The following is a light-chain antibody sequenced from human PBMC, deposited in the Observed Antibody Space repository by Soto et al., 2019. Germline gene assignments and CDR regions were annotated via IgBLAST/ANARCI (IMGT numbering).Light chain of an antibody. CDR1: QGLNRN. CDR2: GAS. J-gene: IGKJ1*01. CDR3: HEYNTWPWT. Sequence: ETVLTQSPATLAVSPGETATLSCTTSQGLNRNLAWYQQKRGQAPRVLIYGASTRAAGIPARFSGSGSGTEFILTISSLQSEDFAVYYCHEYNTWPWTFGQGTKVDI. V-gene: IGKV3-15*01.